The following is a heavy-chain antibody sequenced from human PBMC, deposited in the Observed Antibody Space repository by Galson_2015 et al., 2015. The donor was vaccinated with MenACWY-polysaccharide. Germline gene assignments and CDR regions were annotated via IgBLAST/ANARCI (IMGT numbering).Heavy chain of an antibody. CDR1: GSKFRGSG. CDR2: IQYDGSQK. Sequence: SLRLSCAASGSKFRGSGMHWVRQAPGKGLEWVAVIQYDGSQKQYTDSVRGRFSISRDNSKNTLYLEMNSLRAEDTALYYCAREGSRIVFHSFDIWGQGTMVIVSS. V-gene: IGHV3-33*01. D-gene: IGHD3-10*02. J-gene: IGHJ3*02. CDR3: AREGSRIVFHSFDI.